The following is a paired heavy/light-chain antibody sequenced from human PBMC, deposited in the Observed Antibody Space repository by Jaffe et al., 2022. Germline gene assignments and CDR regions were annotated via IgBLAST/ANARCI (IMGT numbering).Light chain of an antibody. CDR2: WAS. CDR1: QSVVYSSNNKNY. Sequence: DIVMTQSPDSLAVSLGERATINCKSSQSVVYSSNNKNYLAWYQQKPGQPPKLLIYWASTRESGVPDRFSGSGSGTDFTLTISSLQAEDVAVYYCQQYYGSPPEFIFGPGTKVDIK. CDR3: QQYYGSPPEFI. V-gene: IGKV4-1*01. J-gene: IGKJ3*01.
Heavy chain of an antibody. CDR2: IYHSGST. Sequence: QVQLQESGPGLVKPSGTLSLTCAVSGDSISSNNWWNWVRQPPGKGLEWIGEIYHSGSTNYKPSLKSRVTISVDRSKNEFSLKLSSLTAADTAVYYCVREAEAGSYFDYWGQGTLVTVSS. D-gene: IGHD6-13*01. CDR3: VREAEAGSYFDY. J-gene: IGHJ4*02. V-gene: IGHV4-4*02. CDR1: GDSISSNNW.